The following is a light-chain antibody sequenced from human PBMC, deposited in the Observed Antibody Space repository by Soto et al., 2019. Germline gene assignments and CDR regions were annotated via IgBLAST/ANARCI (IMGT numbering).Light chain of an antibody. CDR2: TLS. Sequence: DIVMTQTPLSLPVTPGEPASISCRSSQSLLDSDDGNTYLDWYLQKPGQSPQLLIFTLSYRASEVPDRFRGSGSGTDFTLKISREEAEDVAVYYRIRRIEFPSYTCGQGTKLEIK. V-gene: IGKV2-40*01. CDR1: QSLLDSDDGNTY. J-gene: IGKJ2*01. CDR3: IRRIEFPSYT.